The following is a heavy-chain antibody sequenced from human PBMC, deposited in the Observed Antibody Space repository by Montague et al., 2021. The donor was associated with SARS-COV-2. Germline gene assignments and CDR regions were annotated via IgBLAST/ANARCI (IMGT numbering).Heavy chain of an antibody. CDR2: SGDS. V-gene: IGHV4-30-4*01. Sequence: SGDSHYNPSLKGRVSISIDTTKNQFSLKLNSVTAADTAVYYCASDRGLRVDENFDCWCKGTVGTVSS. CDR3: ASDRGLRVDENFDC. D-gene: IGHD3-10*01. J-gene: IGHJ4*02.